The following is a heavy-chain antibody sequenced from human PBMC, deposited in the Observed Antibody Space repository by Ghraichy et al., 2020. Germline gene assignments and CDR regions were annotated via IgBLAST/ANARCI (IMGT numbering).Heavy chain of an antibody. CDR3: ARVRGYSYGLTNYYYYYGMDV. CDR2: INHSGST. Sequence: SKTLSLTCAVYGGSFSGYYWSWIRQPPGKGLEWIGEINHSGSTNYNPSLKSRVTISVDTSKNQFSLKLSSVTAADTAVYYCARVRGYSYGLTNYYYYYGMDVWGQGTTVTVSS. CDR1: GGSFSGYY. D-gene: IGHD5-18*01. V-gene: IGHV4-34*01. J-gene: IGHJ6*02.